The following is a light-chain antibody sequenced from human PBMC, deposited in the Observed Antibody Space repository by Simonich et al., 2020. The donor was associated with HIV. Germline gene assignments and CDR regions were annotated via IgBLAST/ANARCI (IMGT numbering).Light chain of an antibody. CDR3: QQYNNWPPERT. CDR2: GAS. V-gene: IGKV3-15*01. J-gene: IGKJ1*01. CDR1: QSVTSN. Sequence: EIVMTQSPATLSVSPGERATLSCRASQSVTSNLACYQQKPGQAPRLPIYGASTRATGIPARFSGSGSGTEFTLTISSLQSEDFAVYYCQQYNNWPPERTFGQGTKVEIK.